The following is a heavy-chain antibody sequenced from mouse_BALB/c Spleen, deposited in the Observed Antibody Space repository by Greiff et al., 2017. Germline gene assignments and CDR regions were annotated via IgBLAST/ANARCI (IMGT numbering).Heavy chain of an antibody. CDR1: GFTFSSFG. J-gene: IGHJ2*01. V-gene: IGHV5-17*02. Sequence: EVQRVESGGGLVQPGGSRKLSCAASGFTFSSFGMHWVRQAPEKGLEWVAYISSGSSTIYYADTVKGRFTISRDNPKNTLFLQMTSLRSEDTAMYYCARESSGYPYFDYGGQGTTLTVSS. CDR3: ARESSGYPYFDY. CDR2: ISSGSSTI. D-gene: IGHD3-1*01.